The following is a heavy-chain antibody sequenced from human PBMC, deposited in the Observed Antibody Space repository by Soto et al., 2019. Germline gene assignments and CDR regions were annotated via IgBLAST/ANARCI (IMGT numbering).Heavy chain of an antibody. V-gene: IGHV3-74*01. D-gene: IGHD4-4*01. J-gene: IGHJ4*02. CDR2: INSDGNST. Sequence: EVQLVESGGGLVQPGGPLRLSCAASGYTFSPFWMHWIHQVLGKGTVWVSRINSDGNSTSYANSVMGRFTISRDNAKNTLYLQMNSLRAEDTAVYYCARGSNHFDYWGQGTLVTVSS. CDR1: GYTFSPFW. CDR3: ARGSNHFDY.